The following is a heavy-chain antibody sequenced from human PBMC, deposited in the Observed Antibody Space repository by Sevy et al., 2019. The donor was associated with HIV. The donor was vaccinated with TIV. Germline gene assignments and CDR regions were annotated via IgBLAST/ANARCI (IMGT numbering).Heavy chain of an antibody. V-gene: IGHV3-21*01. J-gene: IGHJ6*02. Sequence: GGSLRLSCAASGFTFSSYTMNWVRQAPGKGLEWVSSITGGSSYIYYADSVKGRFTISRDNAKNSLYLQMRSLRVEDTAVYYCVKDPDYDFWRGDYGMDVWGQGTTVTVSS. CDR2: ITGGSSYI. CDR1: GFTFSSYT. D-gene: IGHD3-3*01. CDR3: VKDPDYDFWRGDYGMDV.